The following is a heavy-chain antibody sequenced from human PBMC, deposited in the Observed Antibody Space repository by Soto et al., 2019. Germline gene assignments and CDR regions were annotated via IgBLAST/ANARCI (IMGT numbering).Heavy chain of an antibody. J-gene: IGHJ4*02. CDR1: GGTFSSYA. V-gene: IGHV1-69*06. CDR3: ARRSPYGGHYYYDY. D-gene: IGHD5-12*01. CDR2: IIPIFGTA. Sequence: RASVKVSCKASGGTFSSYAISWVRQAPGQGLEWMGGIIPIFGTANYAQKFQGRVTITADTSSSTMFLELSSLTSEDTAVYYCARRSPYGGHYYYDYWGQGTLVTVSS.